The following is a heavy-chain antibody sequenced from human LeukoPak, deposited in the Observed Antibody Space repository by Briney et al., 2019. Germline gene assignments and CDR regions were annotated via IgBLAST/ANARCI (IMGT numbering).Heavy chain of an antibody. Sequence: GGSLRLSCAASGFTFSSYAMSWVRQAAGKGLEWVSGISGSGGTTYYADSVKGRFTISRDNSKNTMYLQMNSLRAEDTALYYCAILGSSSGYYYTGMDVWGQGATVTVSS. CDR1: GFTFSSYA. J-gene: IGHJ6*02. V-gene: IGHV3-23*01. CDR3: AILGSSSGYYYTGMDV. CDR2: ISGSGGTT. D-gene: IGHD6-6*01.